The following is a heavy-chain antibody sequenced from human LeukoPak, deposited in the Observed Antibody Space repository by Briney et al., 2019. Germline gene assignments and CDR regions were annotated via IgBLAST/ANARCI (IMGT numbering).Heavy chain of an antibody. D-gene: IGHD3-22*01. Sequence: PSETLSLTRTVSGGSINSYYWSWIRQRPGKGLEWIGYIYDSGSTNYNPSLKSRVTISVDTSKNQFSLKLSSVTAADTAVYYCACLTTADAFDIWGQGTMVTVSS. CDR3: ACLTTADAFDI. CDR2: IYDSGST. V-gene: IGHV4-59*01. J-gene: IGHJ3*02. CDR1: GGSINSYY.